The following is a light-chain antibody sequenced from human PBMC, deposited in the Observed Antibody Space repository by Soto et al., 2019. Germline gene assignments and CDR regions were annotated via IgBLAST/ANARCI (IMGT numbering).Light chain of an antibody. Sequence: PLTLPGSVSESPGQSITIACTGTNSDVGGYNYVSWYQQHPGKAPKLLIYDVSSRPSGLSNRFSGSTSGNTASLIISALQAEDEADYYCASYSSSIPSVFGSGSKVTVL. CDR2: DVS. CDR3: ASYSSSIPSV. J-gene: IGLJ1*01. V-gene: IGLV2-14*03. CDR1: NSDVGGYNY.